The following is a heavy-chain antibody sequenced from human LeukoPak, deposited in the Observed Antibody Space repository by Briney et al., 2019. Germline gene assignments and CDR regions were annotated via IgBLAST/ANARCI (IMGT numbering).Heavy chain of an antibody. V-gene: IGHV3-30-3*01. CDR2: ISYDGSNR. D-gene: IGHD6-13*01. CDR1: GFTFSSYA. J-gene: IGHJ4*02. Sequence: GGSLRLSCAASGFTFSSYAMHWVRQAPGKGLEWVAVISYDGSNRYYADSVKGRFTISRDNSKNTLYLQMNSLRAEDTAVYYCARGIIPQQPFDYWGQGTLVTVSS. CDR3: ARGIIPQQPFDY.